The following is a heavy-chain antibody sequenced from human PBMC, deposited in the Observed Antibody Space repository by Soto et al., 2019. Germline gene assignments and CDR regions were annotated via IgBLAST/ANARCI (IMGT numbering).Heavy chain of an antibody. V-gene: IGHV3-74*01. CDR3: ARDRDTYGLNFFDY. CDR2: INTDGSTT. Sequence: EVQLVESGGGLVQPGGSLRLSCLASGFTFSTYWMHWVRQAPGKGLVWVSRINTDGSTTTYADSVKGRFTISRDNAKNTLYLQMNSLRAEDTAGYYCARDRDTYGLNFFDYWGQGTLVTVSS. J-gene: IGHJ4*02. D-gene: IGHD5-18*01. CDR1: GFTFSTYW.